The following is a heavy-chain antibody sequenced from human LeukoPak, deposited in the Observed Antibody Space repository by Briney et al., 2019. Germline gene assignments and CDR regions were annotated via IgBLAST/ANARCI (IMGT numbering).Heavy chain of an antibody. CDR3: ARDPFLRRGPLPGGYYYGMDV. CDR1: GFTFSSYA. Sequence: GGSLRLSCSASGFTFSSYAMHWVRQAPGKGLEYVSAISSNGGSTYYADSVKGRFTISRDNSKNTLYLQMSSLRAEDTAVYYCARDPFLRRGPLPGGYYYGMDVWGQGTTVTVSS. D-gene: IGHD2-15*01. V-gene: IGHV3-64D*06. CDR2: ISSNGGST. J-gene: IGHJ6*02.